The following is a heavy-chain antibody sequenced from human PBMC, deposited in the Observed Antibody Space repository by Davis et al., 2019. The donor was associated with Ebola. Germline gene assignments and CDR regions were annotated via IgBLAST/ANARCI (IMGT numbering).Heavy chain of an antibody. D-gene: IGHD1-26*01. J-gene: IGHJ5*02. CDR3: ARSGSGSYLRTRGWFDP. CDR2: ISHSGST. CDR1: GGSISSGGYS. Sequence: PSETLSLTCAVSGGSISSGGYSWSWIRQPPGKGLEWIGYISHSGSTYYNPSLKSRVTISVDTSKNQFSLKLSSVTAADTAVYYCARSGSGSYLRTRGWFDPWGQGTLVTVSS. V-gene: IGHV4-30-2*02.